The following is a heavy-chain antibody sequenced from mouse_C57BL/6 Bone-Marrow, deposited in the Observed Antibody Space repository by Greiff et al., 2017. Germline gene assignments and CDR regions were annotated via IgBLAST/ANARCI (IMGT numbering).Heavy chain of an antibody. J-gene: IGHJ1*03. D-gene: IGHD1-1*01. CDR2: ISSGSSTI. CDR3: ARDITTVVATNWYFDV. V-gene: IGHV5-17*01. Sequence: DVKLVESGGGLVKPGGSLKLSCAASGFTFSDYGMHWVRQAPEKGLEWVAYISSGSSTIYYADTVKGRFTISRDNAKNTLFLQMTSLRSEDTAMYYCARDITTVVATNWYFDVWGTGTTVTVSS. CDR1: GFTFSDYG.